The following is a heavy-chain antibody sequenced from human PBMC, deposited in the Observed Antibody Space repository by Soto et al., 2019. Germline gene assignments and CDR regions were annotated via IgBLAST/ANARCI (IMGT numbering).Heavy chain of an antibody. D-gene: IGHD2-15*01. V-gene: IGHV4-59*08. CDR1: GGSISSYY. CDR2: IYYSGST. Sequence: SETLSLTCTVSGGSISSYYWSWIRQPPGKGLEWIGYIYYSGSTNYNPSLKSRVTISVDTSKNQFSLKLSSVTAADTAVYYCARLMMDCSGGSCYKLFDYWGQGTLVTVSS. CDR3: ARLMMDCSGGSCYKLFDY. J-gene: IGHJ4*02.